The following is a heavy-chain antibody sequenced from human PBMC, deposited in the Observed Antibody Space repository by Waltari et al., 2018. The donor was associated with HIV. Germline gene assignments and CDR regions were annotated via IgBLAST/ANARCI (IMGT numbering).Heavy chain of an antibody. J-gene: IGHJ6*02. V-gene: IGHV3-33*01. CDR1: GFTFSSYG. Sequence: QVQLVESGGGVVQPGRSLRLSCAASGFTFSSYGMHWVRQAPGKGLEWLAVIWYDGTNKYYADSVKGRFTISRDNSKNTLYLQMNSLRAEDTAVYYCARDRSEGGGYYYYGLDVWGQGTTVTVSS. CDR2: IWYDGTNK. CDR3: ARDRSEGGGYYYYGLDV. D-gene: IGHD2-15*01.